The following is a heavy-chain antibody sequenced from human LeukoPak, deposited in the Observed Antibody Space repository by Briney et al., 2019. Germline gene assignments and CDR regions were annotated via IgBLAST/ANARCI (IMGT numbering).Heavy chain of an antibody. CDR1: GFTFSNYW. CDR2: IKKDGSEK. CDR3: ARQGSEIDY. J-gene: IGHJ4*02. Sequence: GGSLRLSCAASGFTFSNYWMNWVRQAPGKGPEWVAIIKKDGSEKYYVDSVKGRFTISRDNAKNSLYLQMNSLRAEDTAMYYCARQGSEIDYWGQGTLVTVSS. V-gene: IGHV3-7*03.